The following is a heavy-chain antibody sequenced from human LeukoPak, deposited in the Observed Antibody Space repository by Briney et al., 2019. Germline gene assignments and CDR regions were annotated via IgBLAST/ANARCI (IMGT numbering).Heavy chain of an antibody. CDR2: INHSGST. V-gene: IGHV4-38-2*02. Sequence: SETLSLTCTVSGYSIRSGYYWGWIRQPPGKGLEWIGEINHSGSTNYNPSLKSRVTISVDTSKNQFSLKLSFVTAADTAVYYCANLYYYDSDAFDIWGQGTMVTVSS. CDR1: GYSIRSGYY. D-gene: IGHD3-22*01. J-gene: IGHJ3*02. CDR3: ANLYYYDSDAFDI.